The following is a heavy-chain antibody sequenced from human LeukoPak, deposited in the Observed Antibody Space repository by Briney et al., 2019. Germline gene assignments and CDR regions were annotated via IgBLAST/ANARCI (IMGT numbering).Heavy chain of an antibody. CDR1: GGSISSYY. J-gene: IGHJ4*02. D-gene: IGHD3-9*01. CDR3: ARGNYDILTGYYIGLDY. CDR2: IYYSGST. V-gene: IGHV4-59*12. Sequence: PSETLSLTCTVSGGSISSYYWSWIRQPPGKGLEWIGYIYYSGSTNYNPSLKSRVTISVDTSKNQFSLKLSSVTAADTAVYYCARGNYDILTGYYIGLDYWGQGTLVTVSS.